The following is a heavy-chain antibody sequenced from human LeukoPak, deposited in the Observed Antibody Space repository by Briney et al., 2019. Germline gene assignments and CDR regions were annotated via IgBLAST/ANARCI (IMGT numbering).Heavy chain of an antibody. CDR3: AREGPRFLEWPFYFDY. Sequence: ASVKVSCKASGYTFTGYYMHWVRQAPGQGLEWMGWINPNSGGTNYAQKFQGRVTMTRDTSISTAYMELSRLRSDDTAVYYCAREGPRFLEWPFYFDYWGQGTLVTVSS. CDR2: INPNSGGT. V-gene: IGHV1-2*02. D-gene: IGHD3-3*01. J-gene: IGHJ4*02. CDR1: GYTFTGYY.